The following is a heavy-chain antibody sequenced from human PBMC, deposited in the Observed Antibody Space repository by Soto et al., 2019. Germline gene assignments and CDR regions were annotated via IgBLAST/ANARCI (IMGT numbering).Heavy chain of an antibody. CDR3: ARDNVWSGYYSFFDH. CDR1: GGSISGHF. D-gene: IGHD3-3*01. CDR2: IYSGGRD. Sequence: SETLSLTCTVSGGSISGHFWIWIRQPAGKRMEWIGRIYSGGRDNYNPALKSRVTMSVDTSKNQFSLTLRSVTAADTAVYYCARDNVWSGYYSFFDHWGQGSLVTVSS. V-gene: IGHV4-4*07. J-gene: IGHJ4*02.